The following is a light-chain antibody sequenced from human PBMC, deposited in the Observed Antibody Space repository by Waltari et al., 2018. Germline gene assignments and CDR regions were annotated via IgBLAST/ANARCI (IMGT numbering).Light chain of an antibody. CDR1: QGISSA. Sequence: AIQLTHSPSSLSASVGDRVTITCRASQGISSALAWYQQKPGKAPKLLIYDASTLESRVPSRFSGSGSGTDCTLTISSLQPEDFATYHGQHFNSYPHTFGQGTKLEIK. J-gene: IGKJ2*01. V-gene: IGKV1-13*02. CDR3: QHFNSYPHT. CDR2: DAS.